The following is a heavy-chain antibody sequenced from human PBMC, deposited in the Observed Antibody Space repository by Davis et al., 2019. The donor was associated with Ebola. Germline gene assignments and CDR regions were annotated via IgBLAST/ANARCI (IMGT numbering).Heavy chain of an antibody. V-gene: IGHV1-69*13. Sequence: SVTVSCKASGGTFSSYAISCVRQAPGQGLEWLGGIIPIFGPANYAQKFQGRVTITADESTSTAYMELSSLRSEDTAVYYCARVRPGYDFWSGRHDYWGQGTLVTVSS. CDR1: GGTFSSYA. CDR3: ARVRPGYDFWSGRHDY. D-gene: IGHD3-3*01. CDR2: IIPIFGPA. J-gene: IGHJ4*02.